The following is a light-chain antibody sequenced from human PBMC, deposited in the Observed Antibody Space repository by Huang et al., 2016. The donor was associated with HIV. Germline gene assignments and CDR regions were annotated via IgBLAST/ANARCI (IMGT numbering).Light chain of an antibody. V-gene: IGKV4-1*01. Sequence: DIVLTQSPDSLAVSLGEKATIRCKSSQSVLCHSNNKHCLALYQQKPRQAPKLLIHWASMRESGVADRVSGSGSGTNFTLTISSLQAEDVALYYCQQYYTVPRTFGQGTQVEI. CDR3: QQYYTVPRT. CDR1: QSVLCHSNNKHC. CDR2: WAS. J-gene: IGKJ1*01.